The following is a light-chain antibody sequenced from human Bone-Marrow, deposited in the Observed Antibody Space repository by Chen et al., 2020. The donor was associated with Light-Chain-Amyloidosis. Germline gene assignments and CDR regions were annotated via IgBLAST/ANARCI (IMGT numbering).Light chain of an antibody. CDR2: GSS. Sequence: EIVLTQSPGTLSLSPGEGANLSCRASQTISSNYLTWYQQKFGQAPRLLIYGSSSRATGIPDRFTGSGSGTDFTLTINRLEPEDVAMYDCQQYGTSPRTFGGGTKVEIK. CDR3: QQYGTSPRT. CDR1: QTISSNY. J-gene: IGKJ4*01. V-gene: IGKV3-20*01.